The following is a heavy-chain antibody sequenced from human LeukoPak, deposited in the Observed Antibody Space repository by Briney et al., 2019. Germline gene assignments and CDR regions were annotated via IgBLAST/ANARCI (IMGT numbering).Heavy chain of an antibody. CDR2: ISSSSSYI. J-gene: IGHJ4*02. CDR1: GFTFSSYS. V-gene: IGHV3-21*01. D-gene: IGHD6-6*01. CDR3: ATEEGIAARPVYFDY. Sequence: PGGSQRLSCAASGFTFSSYSMNWVRQAPGKGLEWVSSISSSSSYIYYADSVKGRFTISRDNAKNSLYLQMNSLRAEDTAVYYCATEEGIAARPVYFDYWGQGTLVTVSS.